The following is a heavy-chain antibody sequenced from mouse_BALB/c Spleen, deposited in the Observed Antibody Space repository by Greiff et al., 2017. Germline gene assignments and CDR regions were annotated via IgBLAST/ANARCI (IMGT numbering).Heavy chain of an antibody. CDR1: GFTFSSFG. CDR3: ARWTVVAPMDY. V-gene: IGHV5-17*02. CDR2: ISSGSSTI. Sequence: EVKLVESGGGLVQPGGSRKLSCAASGFTFSSFGMHWVRQAPEKGLEWVAYISSGSSTIYYADTVKGRFTISRDNPKNTLFLQMTSLRSEDTAMYYCARWTVVAPMDYWGQGTSVTVSS. D-gene: IGHD1-1*01. J-gene: IGHJ4*01.